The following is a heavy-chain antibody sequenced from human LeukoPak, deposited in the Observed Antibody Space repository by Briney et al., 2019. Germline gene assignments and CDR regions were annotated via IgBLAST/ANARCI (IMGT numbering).Heavy chain of an antibody. Sequence: PGGSLRLSCAASGFTVSSNYMSWVRQAPGKGLEWVSVVGGDDTNYYIDSAKGRFTISRDNSKNTLSLQMNNLRPEDTAVYYCAKDSWSRNGIYDAFDIWGQGTMVTVSS. V-gene: IGHV3-53*01. CDR2: VGGDDTN. CDR3: AKDSWSRNGIYDAFDI. CDR1: GFTVSSNY. J-gene: IGHJ3*02. D-gene: IGHD2-8*01.